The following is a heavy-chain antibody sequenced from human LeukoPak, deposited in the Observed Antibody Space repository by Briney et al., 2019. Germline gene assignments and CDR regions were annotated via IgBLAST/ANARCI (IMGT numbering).Heavy chain of an antibody. V-gene: IGHV4-39*01. CDR3: ARLGAVDDAFDI. CDR2: IYYSGGT. J-gene: IGHJ3*02. Sequence: SETLSLTCTVSGVSISSSSYYWGWIRQPPGKGLEWIGSIYYSGGTYYNPSLKSRVTISVDTSKNQFSLKLSSVTAADTAVYYCARLGAVDDAFDIWGQGTMVTVSS. D-gene: IGHD3-3*01. CDR1: GVSISSSSYY.